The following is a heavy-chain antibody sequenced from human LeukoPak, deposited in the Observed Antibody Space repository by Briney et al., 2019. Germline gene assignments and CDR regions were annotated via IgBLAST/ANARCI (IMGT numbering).Heavy chain of an antibody. CDR1: GFTFSSYE. CDR2: ISSSGSTI. V-gene: IGHV3-48*03. J-gene: IGHJ3*02. Sequence: GGSLRLSCAASGFTFSSYEMNWVRQAPGKGLEWVSYISSSGSTIYYADSVKGRFTISRDNSKNTLYLQMNSLRAEDTAVYYCAKGHPSDYRDEYDAFDIWGQGTMVTVSS. D-gene: IGHD4-17*01. CDR3: AKGHPSDYRDEYDAFDI.